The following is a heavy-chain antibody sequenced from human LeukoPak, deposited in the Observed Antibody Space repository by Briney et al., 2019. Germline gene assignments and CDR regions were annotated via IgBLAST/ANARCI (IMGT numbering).Heavy chain of an antibody. CDR2: MYTGGTT. CDR1: GFTVSGTH. Sequence: GGSLRLSCAASGFTVSGTHMSWVRRAPGKGLEWVAAMYTGGTTYYADSVTGRFTISRDNSKNTLYLHMNSLRAEDTAVYYCAKDEATSGGGLASWGQGTLVSVSS. CDR3: AKDEATSGGGLAS. V-gene: IGHV3-53*01. D-gene: IGHD3-16*01. J-gene: IGHJ4*02.